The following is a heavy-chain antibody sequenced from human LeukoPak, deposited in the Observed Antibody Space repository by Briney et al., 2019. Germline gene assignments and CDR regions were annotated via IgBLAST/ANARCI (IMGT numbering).Heavy chain of an antibody. CDR2: IYHGGST. J-gene: IGHJ4*02. D-gene: IGHD4/OR15-4a*01. CDR3: ARADPTIGTMAFDY. CDR1: GGSISSGGYS. Sequence: SETLSLTCAVSGGSISSGGYSWSWIRQPPGKGLEWIGYIYHGGSTYYNPSLKNRVTISVDRSKNQFSLKLSSVTAADTAVYYCARADPTIGTMAFDYWGQGTLVTVSS. V-gene: IGHV4-30-2*01.